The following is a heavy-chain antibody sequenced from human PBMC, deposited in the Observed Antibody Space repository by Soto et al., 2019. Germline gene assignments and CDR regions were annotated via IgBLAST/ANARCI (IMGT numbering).Heavy chain of an antibody. CDR3: ARERLVRGVRSFDY. CDR1: GGSISSYY. D-gene: IGHD3-10*01. Sequence: QVQLQESGPGLVKPSETLSLTCTVSGGSISSYYWSWIRQPPGKGLEWIGYIYYSGSTNYNPSLKSRVTISVDTSKNQFSRKPSSVTAADTAVYYCARERLVRGVRSFDYWGQGTLVTVSS. CDR2: IYYSGST. J-gene: IGHJ4*02. V-gene: IGHV4-59*01.